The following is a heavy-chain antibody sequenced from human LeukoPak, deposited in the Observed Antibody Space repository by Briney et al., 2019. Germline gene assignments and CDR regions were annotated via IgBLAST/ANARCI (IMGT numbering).Heavy chain of an antibody. V-gene: IGHV3-15*01. D-gene: IGHD6-19*01. Sequence: PGGSLRLSCAASGFTFSNAWMSWVRQAPGKGLEWVGRIKSKTDGGTTDYAAPVKGRFTISRDDSKNTLYLQMNSLKTEDTAVYYCTTAYSSGWYGVAGDWFDPWGQGTLVTVSS. CDR2: IKSKTDGGTT. J-gene: IGHJ5*02. CDR3: TTAYSSGWYGVAGDWFDP. CDR1: GFTFSNAW.